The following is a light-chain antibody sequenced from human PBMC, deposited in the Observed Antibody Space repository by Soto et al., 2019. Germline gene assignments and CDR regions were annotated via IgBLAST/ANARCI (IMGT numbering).Light chain of an antibody. V-gene: IGKV3-20*01. Sequence: EIVLTQSPGTLSLSPGERATLSCRASQSVSSSYLAWYQQKPGQAPRLLIYGASSRATGIPDRFSGSGSGKDFTLTISRLEAEDVAVYYCQQYGSSPTFGGGTKVEIK. CDR2: GAS. CDR1: QSVSSSY. CDR3: QQYGSSPT. J-gene: IGKJ4*01.